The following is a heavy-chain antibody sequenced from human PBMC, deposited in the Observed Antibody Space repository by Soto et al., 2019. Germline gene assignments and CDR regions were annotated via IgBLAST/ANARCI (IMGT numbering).Heavy chain of an antibody. D-gene: IGHD3-3*01. J-gene: IGHJ6*02. Sequence: PGGSLRLSCAASGFTFSSYTMHWVRQTPGKGLERVAVISYDGSDKYYADSVKGRFTISRDNSKNSLYLQMNSLRAEDTAVYYCAKDQVGAYYDFWSGYLDYYYYGMDVWGQGTTVTVSS. CDR3: AKDQVGAYYDFWSGYLDYYYYGMDV. V-gene: IGHV3-30*04. CDR2: ISYDGSDK. CDR1: GFTFSSYT.